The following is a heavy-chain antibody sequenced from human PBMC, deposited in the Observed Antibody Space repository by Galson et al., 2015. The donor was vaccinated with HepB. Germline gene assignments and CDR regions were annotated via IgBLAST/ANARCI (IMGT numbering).Heavy chain of an antibody. CDR1: GFTFSTYS. V-gene: IGHV3-21*01. CDR2: ISSSTIYI. J-gene: IGHJ3*02. D-gene: IGHD3-10*01. Sequence: SLRLSCAASGFTFSTYSMNWVRQAPGKGLEWVSSISSSTIYIYYADSVKGRFTISRDNAKNSLYLQMNSLRAEDTAVYYCARAVYGVDAFDIWGQGTMVTVSS. CDR3: ARAVYGVDAFDI.